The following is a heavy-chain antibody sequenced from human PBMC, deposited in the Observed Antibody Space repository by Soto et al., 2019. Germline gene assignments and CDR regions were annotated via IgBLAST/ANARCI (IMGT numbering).Heavy chain of an antibody. CDR1: GDTDANYV. J-gene: IGHJ6*02. V-gene: IGHV1-69*01. D-gene: IGHD3-16*02. CDR3: EAEMTFGKLSVV. CDR2: IFPKFGTT. Sequence: QVQLVQSVAEVKKPGSSVKVSCKASGDTDANYVISWVRQAPGQGLEWMGGIFPKFGTTYSAQKLQYRLTITADERTSTVYMQLSSLRLDDTAVYYCEAEMTFGKLSVVWRQGTRVTVSS.